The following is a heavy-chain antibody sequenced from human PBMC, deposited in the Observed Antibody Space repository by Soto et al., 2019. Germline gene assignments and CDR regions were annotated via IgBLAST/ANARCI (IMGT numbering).Heavy chain of an antibody. J-gene: IGHJ4*02. CDR3: ARGTGYCSSTSCSPYYFDY. V-gene: IGHV3-33*01. CDR1: GFTFSSYG. D-gene: IGHD2-2*01. Sequence: GSLRLSCAASGFTFSSYGMHWVRQAPGKGLEWVAVIWYDGSNKYYADSVKGRFTISRDNSKNTLYLQMNSLRAEDTAVYYCARGTGYCSSTSCSPYYFDYWGQGTLVTVSS. CDR2: IWYDGSNK.